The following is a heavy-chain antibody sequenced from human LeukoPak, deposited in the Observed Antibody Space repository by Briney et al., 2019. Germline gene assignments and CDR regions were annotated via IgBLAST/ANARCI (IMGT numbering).Heavy chain of an antibody. Sequence: GGSLRLSCAASGFTFSDYYMSWIRQAPGKGLEWVSYISSSGSTIYYADSVKGRFTISRDNAKNSLYLQMNSLRAKDTAVYYCARAQGALRGVITYFDYWGQGTLVTVSS. CDR2: ISSSGSTI. CDR3: ARAQGALRGVITYFDY. CDR1: GFTFSDYY. V-gene: IGHV3-11*01. D-gene: IGHD3-10*01. J-gene: IGHJ4*02.